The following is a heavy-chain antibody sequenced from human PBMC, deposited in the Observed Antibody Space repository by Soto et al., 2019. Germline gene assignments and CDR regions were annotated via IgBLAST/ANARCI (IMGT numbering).Heavy chain of an antibody. CDR2: IKQDGSEE. D-gene: IGHD6-13*01. J-gene: IGHJ6*02. V-gene: IGHV3-7*01. Sequence: EVQLVESGGGLVQPGGSLRLSCVDSGFTFSSYWMSWVRQAPVKGLEWVGNIKQDGSEENYVDSVKGRFTISRDNAKNPMYLQMNSLRVEDTAVYYCARIAASGRGWDVWGQGTTVVVSS. CDR1: GFTFSSYW. CDR3: ARIAASGRGWDV.